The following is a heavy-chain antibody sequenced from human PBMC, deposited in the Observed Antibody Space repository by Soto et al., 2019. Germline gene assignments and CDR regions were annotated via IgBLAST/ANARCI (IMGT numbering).Heavy chain of an antibody. Sequence: QVQLVQSGAEVKKPGSSVKVSCKASGGTFSSYAISWVRQAPGQGLEWMGGIIPIFGTANYAQKFQGRVTITADDSMSIGYMELSSLRSEDTAVYYCARGSDYVWGSYRYSRAWYFDLWGRGTLVTVSS. CDR1: GGTFSSYA. D-gene: IGHD3-16*02. V-gene: IGHV1-69*01. CDR2: IIPIFGTA. J-gene: IGHJ2*01. CDR3: ARGSDYVWGSYRYSRAWYFDL.